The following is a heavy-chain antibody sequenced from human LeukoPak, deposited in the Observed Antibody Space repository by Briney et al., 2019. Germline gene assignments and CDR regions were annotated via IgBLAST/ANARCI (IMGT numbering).Heavy chain of an antibody. Sequence: GGSLRLSCVVPGFTFSQSTMTWVRQAPGKGPEWVAKMHEDGTQIHYVDSVKGRFTISRDNAKNSLFLQMNSLRVEDTAVYYCATGGAPGGRFENWGQGMLVTVSS. J-gene: IGHJ4*02. CDR1: GFTFSQST. CDR2: MHEDGTQI. CDR3: ATGGAPGGRFEN. V-gene: IGHV3-7*01. D-gene: IGHD1-26*01.